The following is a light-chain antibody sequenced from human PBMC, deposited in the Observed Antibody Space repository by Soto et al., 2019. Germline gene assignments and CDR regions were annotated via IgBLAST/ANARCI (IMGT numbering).Light chain of an antibody. CDR1: QSVDNY. V-gene: IGKV3-11*01. CDR2: DAS. J-gene: IGKJ5*01. CDR3: QQRSNWIT. Sequence: EIVLPQSPATLSLSPGASSTLSSRARQSVDNYLDWYQQKPGQAPRLLIYDASNRATGIPARFSGSGSGTDFTLTISSLEPEDFAVYYCQQRSNWITFGKGTRLEIK.